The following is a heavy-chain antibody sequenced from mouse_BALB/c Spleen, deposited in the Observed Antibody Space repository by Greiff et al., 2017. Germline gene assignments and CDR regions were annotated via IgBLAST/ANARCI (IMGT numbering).Heavy chain of an antibody. Sequence: VQLKESGPGLVKPSQSLSLTCSVTGYSITSGYYWNWIRQFPGNKLEWMGYISYDGSNNYNPSLKNRISITRDTSKNQFFLKLNSVTTEDTATYYCARYYRYYFDYWGQGTTLTVSS. CDR1: GYSITSGYY. CDR2: ISYDGSN. J-gene: IGHJ2*01. CDR3: ARYYRYYFDY. D-gene: IGHD2-14*01. V-gene: IGHV3-6*02.